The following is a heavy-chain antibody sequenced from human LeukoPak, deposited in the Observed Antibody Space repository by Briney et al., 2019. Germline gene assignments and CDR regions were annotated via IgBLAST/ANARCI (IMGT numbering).Heavy chain of an antibody. CDR2: ISYDGSNK. CDR1: GFIFNSYA. D-gene: IGHD2-8*01. CDR3: ARGDSLMVSAIEFDF. V-gene: IGHV3-30-3*01. Sequence: GGSLRLSCAVSGFIFNSYAMHWVRQGPGKGLEWVAVISYDGSNKYFADSVKGRFTISRDNSKNMLYLQMNSLRAEDTAMYYCARGDSLMVSAIEFDFWGQGTLVTVSS. J-gene: IGHJ4*02.